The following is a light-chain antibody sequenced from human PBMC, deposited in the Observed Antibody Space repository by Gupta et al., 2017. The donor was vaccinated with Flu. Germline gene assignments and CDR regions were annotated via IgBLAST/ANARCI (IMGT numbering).Light chain of an antibody. CDR1: QSVSSN. CDR3: QQYNNWPQS. J-gene: IGKJ2*03. Sequence: EIVMTQCPATLSVSPGERATLSCRASQSVSSNLAWYQHKLGQAPRLLIYGASTRATGIPARFSGSGSGTEFTLTISSLQSEDFAVYYCQQYNNWPQSFGQGTQLEIK. CDR2: GAS. V-gene: IGKV3-15*01.